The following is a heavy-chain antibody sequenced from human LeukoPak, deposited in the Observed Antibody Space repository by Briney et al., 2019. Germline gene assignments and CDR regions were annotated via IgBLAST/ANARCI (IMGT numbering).Heavy chain of an antibody. J-gene: IGHJ4*02. CDR3: ARDGYCSGGSCYGYFDY. CDR2: TSSDLNVK. V-gene: IGHV3-30-3*01. CDR1: GFTFRNYV. Sequence: PGGSLRLSCAASGFTFRNYVIHWVRQAPGKGLGWVAVTSSDLNVKLYADPVKGRFTISRDNSRSTLYLQMNSLRAEDTAVYYCARDGYCSGGSCYGYFDYWGQGTLVTVSS. D-gene: IGHD2-15*01.